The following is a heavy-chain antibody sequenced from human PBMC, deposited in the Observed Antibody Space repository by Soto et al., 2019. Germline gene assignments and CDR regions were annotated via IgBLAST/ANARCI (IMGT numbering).Heavy chain of an antibody. CDR1: GGSFSCYY. J-gene: IGHJ3*02. CDR3: ARTYDDSGPNSGGYGFDI. V-gene: IGHV4-59*01. Sequence: SETLCLTCAVYGGSFSCYYWSWIRQPPGKGLEWIAYIYYSGSTSYNPSLKSRVTISLDTSKNQFSLKLSSVTAADTAVYYCARTYDDSGPNSGGYGFDIWGPGTMVTVSS. CDR2: IYYSGST. D-gene: IGHD3-22*01.